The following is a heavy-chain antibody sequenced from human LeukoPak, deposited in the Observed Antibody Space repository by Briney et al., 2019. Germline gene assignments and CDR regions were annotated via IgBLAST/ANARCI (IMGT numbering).Heavy chain of an antibody. CDR3: ARDYYTSGSPNDY. D-gene: IGHD3-10*01. J-gene: IGHJ4*02. Sequence: GGSLRLSCAASGFTFRSYWMHWVRQAPGKGLVWVSRINSDGSSTSYADSVKGRFTTSRDNAKNTLYLQMNSLRAEDTAVYYCARDYYTSGSPNDYWGQGTLVTVSS. CDR1: GFTFRSYW. CDR2: INSDGSST. V-gene: IGHV3-74*01.